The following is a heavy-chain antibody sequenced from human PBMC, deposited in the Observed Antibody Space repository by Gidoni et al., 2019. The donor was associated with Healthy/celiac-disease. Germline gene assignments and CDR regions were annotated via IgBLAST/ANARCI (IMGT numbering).Heavy chain of an antibody. J-gene: IGHJ4*02. CDR2: IYYSGST. V-gene: IGHV4-30-4*01. Sequence: QTLSLTCTVSGGSISSGDYYWSWIRQPPGKGLEWIGYIYYSGSTYYNPSLKSRVTISVDTSKNQFSLKLSSVTAADTAVYYCARVERTTIFGVVITHTFDYWGQGTLVTVSS. CDR3: ARVERTTIFGVVITHTFDY. D-gene: IGHD3-3*01. CDR1: GGSISSGDYY.